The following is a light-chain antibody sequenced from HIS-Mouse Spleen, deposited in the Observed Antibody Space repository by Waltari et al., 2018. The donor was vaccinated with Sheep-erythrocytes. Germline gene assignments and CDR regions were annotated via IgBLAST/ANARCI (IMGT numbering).Light chain of an antibody. CDR3: NSRDSSGNHVV. CDR1: SPRSYY. CDR2: GKN. J-gene: IGLJ2*01. V-gene: IGLV3-19*01. Sequence: SSELTQDPAVSVALGQTVRITCQGDSPRSYYASWYQQKPGQAPVLVIYGKNNRPSGIPDRFSGSSSGNTASLTITGAQAEDEAGYYCNSRDSSGNHVVFGGGTKLTVL.